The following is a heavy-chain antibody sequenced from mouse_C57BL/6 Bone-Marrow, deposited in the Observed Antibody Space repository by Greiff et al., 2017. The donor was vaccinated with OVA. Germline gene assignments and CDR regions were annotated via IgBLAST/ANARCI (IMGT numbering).Heavy chain of an antibody. J-gene: IGHJ4*01. CDR2: INYDGSST. D-gene: IGHD1-1*01. V-gene: IGHV5-16*01. CDR3: ARVHYYGSSPYYYAVDY. Sequence: EVHLVESEGGLVQPGSSMKLSCTASGFTFSDYYMAWVRQVPEKGLEWVANINYDGSSTYYLDSLKSRSTISRDNATNILYLQMSSLKSEDTATYYCARVHYYGSSPYYYAVDYWGQGTSVTVSS. CDR1: GFTFSDYY.